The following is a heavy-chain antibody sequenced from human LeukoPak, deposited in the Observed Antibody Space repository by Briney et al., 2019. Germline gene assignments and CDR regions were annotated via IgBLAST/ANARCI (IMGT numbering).Heavy chain of an antibody. V-gene: IGHV3-48*04. CDR3: GRGPSGNIAVAASV. D-gene: IGHD6-19*01. J-gene: IGHJ4*02. CDR1: GFTFSSYW. Sequence: PGGSLRLSCAASGFTFSSYWMHWVRQAPGKGLEWVSYISSSGSTIYYADSVKGRFTISRDNAKNTLYLQMNSLRAEDTAVYYCGRGPSGNIAVAASVWGQGTLVTVSS. CDR2: ISSSGSTI.